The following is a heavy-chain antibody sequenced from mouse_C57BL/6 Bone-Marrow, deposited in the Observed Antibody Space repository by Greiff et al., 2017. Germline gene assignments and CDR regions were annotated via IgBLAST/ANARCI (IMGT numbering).Heavy chain of an antibody. CDR2: VDPEDGET. Sequence: VQLQQSGAELVKPGASVKLSCTASGFNIKDYYMHWVKQRTEQGLEWIGRVDPEDGETKYAPKFQGKATITADTSSNTAYLQLSGLTSEDTAVYIFALISGGDSKAMCYRGQGASVTFSS. V-gene: IGHV14-2*01. CDR1: GFNIKDYY. CDR3: ALISGGDSKAMCY. J-gene: IGHJ4*01. D-gene: IGHD2-13*01.